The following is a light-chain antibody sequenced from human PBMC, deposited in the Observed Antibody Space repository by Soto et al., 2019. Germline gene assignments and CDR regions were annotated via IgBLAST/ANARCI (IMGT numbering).Light chain of an antibody. CDR2: GAS. V-gene: IGKV3-15*01. CDR1: QSVSSN. Sequence: IVMTQSPATLSVSPWERATLSCRASQSVSSNLAWYQQKPGQAPRLLIYGASTRATGIPARFSGSGSGTEFTLTISSLQSGDFAVYYCQQYNNWPPWTFGQGTKVDIK. CDR3: QQYNNWPPWT. J-gene: IGKJ1*01.